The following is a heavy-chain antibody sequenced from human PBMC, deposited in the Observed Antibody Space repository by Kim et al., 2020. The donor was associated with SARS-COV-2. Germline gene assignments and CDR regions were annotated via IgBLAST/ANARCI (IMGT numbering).Heavy chain of an antibody. V-gene: IGHV3-15*01. J-gene: IGHJ6*02. Sequence: GGSLRLSCAASGFTFSNAWMSWVRQAPGKGLEWVGRIKSKTDGGTIDYAAPVKGRFTISRDDSKNTLYLQMNSLKTEDTAVYYCTTEYCSGGSCFPGDYYYYGMDVWGQGTTVTVSS. CDR2: IKSKTDGGTI. D-gene: IGHD2-15*01. CDR3: TTEYCSGGSCFPGDYYYYGMDV. CDR1: GFTFSNAW.